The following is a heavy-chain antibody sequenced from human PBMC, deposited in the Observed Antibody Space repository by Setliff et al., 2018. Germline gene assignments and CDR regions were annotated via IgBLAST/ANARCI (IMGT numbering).Heavy chain of an antibody. D-gene: IGHD1-7*01. CDR1: GFTFSNYA. Sequence: ASVKVSCAASGFTFSNYAMNWVRQAPGKGLEWVSVISDSGGTTYYADSVKGRFTISRDNSKNTLYLQMNSLRAEDTAVYYCAKKLPGVRYFDYCGQGTLVTVSS. V-gene: IGHV3-23*01. CDR2: ISDSGGTT. J-gene: IGHJ4*02. CDR3: AKKLPGVRYFDY.